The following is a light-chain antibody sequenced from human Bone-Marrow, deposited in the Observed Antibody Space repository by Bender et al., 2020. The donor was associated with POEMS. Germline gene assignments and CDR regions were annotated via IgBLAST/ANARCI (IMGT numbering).Light chain of an antibody. V-gene: IGLV3-1*01. J-gene: IGLJ3*02. CDR3: LSVGRGSTGV. Sequence: LTQPPSVSVSPGQTASISCFGDKLGDKNVCWYQQKPGQSPLLVIYQYTRRPSGIPERFSGATSGTHGTLTISGVHTEDEADYYCLSVGRGSTGVFGGGTKLTVL. CDR1: KLGDKN. CDR2: QYT.